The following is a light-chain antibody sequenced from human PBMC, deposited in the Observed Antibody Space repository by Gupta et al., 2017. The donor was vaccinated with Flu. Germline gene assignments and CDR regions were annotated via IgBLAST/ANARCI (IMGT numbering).Light chain of an antibody. CDR3: QQCYRELT. Sequence: DIQMTQSPSSLSASVGDRVSITCRASQSISIYINWYQQKPGKAPKVLIYAASRLKSGVPSRFSGSGSGTDFTLTSSRRQDEDFANYYCQQCYRELTFGGGTKVEIK. CDR1: QSISIY. V-gene: IGKV1-39*01. J-gene: IGKJ4*01. CDR2: AAS.